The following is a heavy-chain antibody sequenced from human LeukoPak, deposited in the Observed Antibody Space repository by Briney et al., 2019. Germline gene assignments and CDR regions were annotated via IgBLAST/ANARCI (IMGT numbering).Heavy chain of an antibody. CDR2: IYYSGST. Sequence: SETLSLTCTVSGGSISNYYWSWIRQPPGKGLEWIGYIYYSGSTNYNPSLKSRVTISVDTSKNQFSLKLRSVTAADMAVYYCARVHLDTGYRWGQGTLVTVSS. D-gene: IGHD5-18*01. CDR1: GGSISNYY. CDR3: ARVHLDTGYR. V-gene: IGHV4-59*01. J-gene: IGHJ5*02.